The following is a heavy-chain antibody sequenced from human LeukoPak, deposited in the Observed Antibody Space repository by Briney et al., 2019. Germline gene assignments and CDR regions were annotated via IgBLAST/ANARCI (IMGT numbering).Heavy chain of an antibody. CDR2: IYYTGST. Sequence: SETLSLTCSVSGGSISSYYWSSVRQPPGKGLEWIGNIYYTGSTNYNPSLKSRVIISIDTSKNQFSLRLSSVTAADTAVYYCAALGDYAVFGLDYWGQGTLVTVSS. CDR3: AALGDYAVFGLDY. CDR1: GGSISSYY. J-gene: IGHJ4*02. D-gene: IGHD4-17*01. V-gene: IGHV4-59*08.